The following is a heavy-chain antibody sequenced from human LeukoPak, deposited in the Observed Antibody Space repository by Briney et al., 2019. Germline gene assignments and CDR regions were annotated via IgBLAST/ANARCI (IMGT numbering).Heavy chain of an antibody. CDR2: ISSSSSYI. CDR3: ARGTRGYSGYNYMDV. CDR1: GFTFSSYS. J-gene: IGHJ6*03. D-gene: IGHD5-12*01. V-gene: IGHV3-21*01. Sequence: PGGSLRLSCAASGFTFSSYSMNWVRQAPGKGLEWVSSISSSSSYIYYADSVKGRFTISRDNAKNSLYLQMNSLRAEDTAVYYCARGTRGYSGYNYMDVWGKGTTVTISS.